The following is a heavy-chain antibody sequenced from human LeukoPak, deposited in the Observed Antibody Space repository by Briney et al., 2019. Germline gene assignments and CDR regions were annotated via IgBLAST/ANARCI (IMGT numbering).Heavy chain of an antibody. J-gene: IGHJ3*02. CDR2: IIPIFGTA. CDR3: ARADSIVVVPAAIRGSAFDI. V-gene: IGHV1-69*05. CDR1: GGTFSSYA. Sequence: SVKVSCKASGGTFSSYAISWVRQAPGQGLEWMGGIIPIFGTANYAQKFQGRVTITTDESTSTAYMELSSLRSEDTAVYYCARADSIVVVPAAIRGSAFDIWGQGTMVTVSS. D-gene: IGHD2-2*02.